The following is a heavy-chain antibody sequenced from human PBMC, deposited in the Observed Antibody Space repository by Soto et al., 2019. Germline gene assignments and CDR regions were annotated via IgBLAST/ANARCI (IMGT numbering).Heavy chain of an antibody. CDR2: ISAYNGNT. CDR1: GYTFTSYG. J-gene: IGHJ5*02. CDR3: ARAGLVAGPYNKHWFDP. Sequence: QVQQVQSGAEVKKPGASVKVSCKASGYTFTSYGISWVRQAPGQGLEWMGWISAYNGNTNYAQKLQGRVTMTTDTSTSTAYMELRSLRSDDTAVYYCARAGLVAGPYNKHWFDPWGQGTLVTVSS. V-gene: IGHV1-18*01. D-gene: IGHD6-19*01.